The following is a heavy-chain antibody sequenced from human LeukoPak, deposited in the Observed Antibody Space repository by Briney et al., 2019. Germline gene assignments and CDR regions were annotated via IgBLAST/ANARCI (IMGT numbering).Heavy chain of an antibody. CDR3: ARDSRSGVDWFDP. D-gene: IGHD3-10*01. V-gene: IGHV4-59*01. CDR2: IYYSGST. Sequence: SETLSLTCTVSGGSISSYYWSWIRQPPGKGLEWVGYIYYSGSTNYNPSLKSRVTISVDTSKNQFSLKLSSVTAADTAVYYCARDSRSGVDWFDPWGQGTLVTVSS. J-gene: IGHJ5*02. CDR1: GGSISSYY.